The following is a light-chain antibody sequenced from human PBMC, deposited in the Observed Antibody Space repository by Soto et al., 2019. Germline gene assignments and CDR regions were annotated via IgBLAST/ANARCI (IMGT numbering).Light chain of an antibody. CDR2: EGN. CDR1: SSDVGGYNL. CDR3: CSYAGYSSFV. Sequence: QSALTQPASVSGSPGQSITISCTGTSSDVGGYNLVSWYQQKPGKVPKVVISEGNKRPSGVSNRFSGSKSGNTASLTISGLQAEDEADYYCCSYAGYSSFVFGSGTKVTVL. V-gene: IGLV2-23*03. J-gene: IGLJ1*01.